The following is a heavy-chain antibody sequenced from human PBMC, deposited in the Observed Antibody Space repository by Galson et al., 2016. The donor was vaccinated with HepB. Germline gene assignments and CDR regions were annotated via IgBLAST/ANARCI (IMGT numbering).Heavy chain of an antibody. CDR1: GFSITIDA. V-gene: IGHV3-23*01. CDR3: AADYYYYYGKDV. Sequence: SLRLSCAASGFSITIDAMSWVRQAPGKGLEWVSAISGSGTNTYYADSVKGRFTISRDISKNTLYLQMNSLRAEGTAVYYCAADYYYYYGKDVWGQGTTVTVSS. CDR2: ISGSGTNT. J-gene: IGHJ6*02.